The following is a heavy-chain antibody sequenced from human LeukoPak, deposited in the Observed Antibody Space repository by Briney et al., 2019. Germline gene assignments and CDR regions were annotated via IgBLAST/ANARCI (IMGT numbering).Heavy chain of an antibody. Sequence: TGGSLTLSCAASGFTFSSYAMSWVGQPPGKGLEWGSAISGSGGSTYYADSVKGRFTISRANSKNTLYLQTNSLRAEDTAVYYCAKGRKSSGSYYFDYWGQGTLVTVSS. J-gene: IGHJ4*02. CDR3: AKGRKSSGSYYFDY. D-gene: IGHD1-26*01. CDR1: GFTFSSYA. V-gene: IGHV3-23*01. CDR2: ISGSGGST.